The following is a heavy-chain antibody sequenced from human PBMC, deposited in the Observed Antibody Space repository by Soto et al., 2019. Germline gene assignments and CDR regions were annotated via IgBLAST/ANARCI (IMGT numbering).Heavy chain of an antibody. CDR2: ISAYNGNT. V-gene: IGHV1-18*01. CDR3: ARDGFGDDYSNYSYYYYGMDV. J-gene: IGHJ6*02. D-gene: IGHD4-4*01. Sequence: QVQLVQSGAEVKKPGASVKVSCKASGYTFTSYGISWVRQAPGQGLEWMGWISAYNGNTNYAQKLQGRVTMTTDTTTSTAYIELRSLRSDDTAVYYCARDGFGDDYSNYSYYYYGMDVWGQGTTVTVSS. CDR1: GYTFTSYG.